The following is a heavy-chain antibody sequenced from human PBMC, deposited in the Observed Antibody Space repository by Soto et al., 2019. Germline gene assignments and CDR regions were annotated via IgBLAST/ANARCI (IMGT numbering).Heavy chain of an antibody. J-gene: IGHJ4*02. D-gene: IGHD2-2*03. CDR1: GFTFSAFA. V-gene: IGHV3-23*01. CDR3: AKMEGMDPWAYSFDY. CDR2: IYGGGNGP. Sequence: EVQVLESGGGLVQPGGSLRLSCAATGFTFSAFAMSWVRQAPGKGLEWVSGIYGGGNGPHYADSVRGRVTISRDNSKNTLYLQMNSLRAEDTAVYYCAKMEGMDPWAYSFDYWGQGTLVTVSS.